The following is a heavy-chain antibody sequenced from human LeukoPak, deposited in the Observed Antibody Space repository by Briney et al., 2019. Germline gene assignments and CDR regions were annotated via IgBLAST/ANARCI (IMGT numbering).Heavy chain of an antibody. CDR1: GFTFSTYA. J-gene: IGHJ4*02. CDR3: ARDRAWNYFDY. CDR2: ISSGGNST. V-gene: IGHV3-23*01. Sequence: PGGSLRLSCAASGFTFSTYAMNWVRQAPGKGLEWVSVISSGGNSTYYTDSVKGRFTISRDNSKNTLYLQMDSLRAEDTAVYYCARDRAWNYFDYWGQGTLVTVSS. D-gene: IGHD3-3*01.